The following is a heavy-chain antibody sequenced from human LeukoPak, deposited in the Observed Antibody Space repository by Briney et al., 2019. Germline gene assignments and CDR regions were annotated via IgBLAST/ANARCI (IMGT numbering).Heavy chain of an antibody. V-gene: IGHV3-23*01. Sequence: GGSLRLSCAASGYTFSSYAMSWVRQAPGKGLEWVSAISGSGGSTYYADSVKGRFTISRDNSKNTLYLQMNSLRAEDTAVYYCAKEGNWDYVENWFDPWGQGTLVTVSS. D-gene: IGHD1-7*01. CDR1: GYTFSSYA. CDR3: AKEGNWDYVENWFDP. CDR2: ISGSGGST. J-gene: IGHJ5*02.